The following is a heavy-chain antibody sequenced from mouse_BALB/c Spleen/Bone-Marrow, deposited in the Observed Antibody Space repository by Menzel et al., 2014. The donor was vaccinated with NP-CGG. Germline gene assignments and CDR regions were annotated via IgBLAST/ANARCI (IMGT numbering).Heavy chain of an antibody. Sequence: EVQLVESGGGLVQPGGSRKLSCAASGFTFSSFGMHWVRQAPEKGLEWVAYISSGSSTVFYADTVKGRFTISRDNPKNTQFLQMTSLRSEDTAMYYCTRSRGNWDDFDYWGQGTPLTGAS. CDR2: ISSGSSTV. D-gene: IGHD3-3*01. J-gene: IGHJ2*01. CDR1: GFTFSSFG. CDR3: TRSRGNWDDFDY. V-gene: IGHV5-17*02.